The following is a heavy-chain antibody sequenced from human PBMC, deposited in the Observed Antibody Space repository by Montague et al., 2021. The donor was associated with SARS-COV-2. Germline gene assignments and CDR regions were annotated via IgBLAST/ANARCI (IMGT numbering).Heavy chain of an antibody. CDR3: ARGTRYYNVLTAFLNYHFYYMDV. CDR2: MNPNSGNT. D-gene: IGHD3-9*01. J-gene: IGHJ6*03. CDR1: GYTFMNYD. V-gene: IGHV1-8*01. Sequence: SVKVSCKASGYTFMNYDIALLRQVTGQGLEWMGWMNPNSGNTGYAQKFQGRVTMTRDTSTNTAYLELSSLRSEDTAVYYCARGTRYYNVLTAFLNYHFYYMDVWGKGTPVIVSS.